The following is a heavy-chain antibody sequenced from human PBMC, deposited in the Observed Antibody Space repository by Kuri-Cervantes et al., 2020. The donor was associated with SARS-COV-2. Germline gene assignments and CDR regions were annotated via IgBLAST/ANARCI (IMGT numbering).Heavy chain of an antibody. D-gene: IGHD3-10*01. J-gene: IGHJ4*02. CDR2: ISYDGSNK. CDR1: GFTFSSYA. V-gene: IGHV3-30*04. Sequence: GESLKISCAASGFTFSSYAMHWVRQAPGKGLEWVAVISYDGSNKYYADSVKGRFTISRDNPKNTLYQQMNSLRAEDTAVYYCAKGSVRVDYWGQGTLVTVSS. CDR3: AKGSVRVDY.